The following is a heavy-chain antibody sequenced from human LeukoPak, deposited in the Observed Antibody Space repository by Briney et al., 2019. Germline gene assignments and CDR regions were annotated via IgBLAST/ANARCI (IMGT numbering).Heavy chain of an antibody. J-gene: IGHJ4*02. Sequence: GGCLRLSCAASGFTFNSNYMSWVRQAPGKGLEWVSILYRDGTTYYSDSVKGRFGISRHNSKDTLYLQMNSLRPEDTAVYYCARLLEWEYYFDYWGQGTLVTVSS. CDR2: LYRDGTT. CDR3: ARLLEWEYYFDY. CDR1: GFTFNSNY. V-gene: IGHV3-53*04. D-gene: IGHD1-26*01.